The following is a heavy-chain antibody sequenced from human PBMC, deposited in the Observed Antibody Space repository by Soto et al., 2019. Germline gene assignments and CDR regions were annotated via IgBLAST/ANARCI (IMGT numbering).Heavy chain of an antibody. D-gene: IGHD1-26*01. CDR3: ARVSGSHYWYFDL. J-gene: IGHJ2*01. CDR1: GFTFSSYG. V-gene: IGHV3-30*03. CDR2: ISHDGSKT. Sequence: PGGSLRLSCAASGFTFSSYGIHWVRQAPGKGLEWVAVISHDGSKTNYPGSVKGRFTISRENAKNSLYLQMNSLRAGDTAVYYCARVSGSHYWYFDLWGRGTLVTVS.